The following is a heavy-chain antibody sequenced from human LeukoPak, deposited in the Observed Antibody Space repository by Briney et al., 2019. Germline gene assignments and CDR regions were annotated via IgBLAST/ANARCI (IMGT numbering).Heavy chain of an antibody. V-gene: IGHV4-59*01. Sequence: SETLSLTCTVSGGSISSYYWSWIRQPPGKGLEWIGYIYYSGSTNYNPSLKSRVTISVDTSKNQFSLKLSSVTAADTAVYYCARETPPYYYGSGSFDYWGQGTLVTVSS. CDR1: GGSISSYY. J-gene: IGHJ4*02. CDR2: IYYSGST. CDR3: ARETPPYYYGSGSFDY. D-gene: IGHD3-10*01.